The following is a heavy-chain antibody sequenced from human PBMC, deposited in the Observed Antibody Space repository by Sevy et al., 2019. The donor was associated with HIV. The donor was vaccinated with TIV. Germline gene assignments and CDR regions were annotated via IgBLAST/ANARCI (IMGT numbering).Heavy chain of an antibody. Sequence: GGSLRLSCAASGFMFSNYAMNWVRQAPGKGLEWVAGISGTGGSGDKTNYADSVKDRFTISRDDSKNSLYLQLNSLRAEDTAIYYCARKYDSSGYFDYWGQGTLVTVSS. J-gene: IGHJ4*02. D-gene: IGHD3-22*01. CDR3: ARKYDSSGYFDY. V-gene: IGHV3-23*01. CDR2: ISGTGGSGDKT. CDR1: GFMFSNYA.